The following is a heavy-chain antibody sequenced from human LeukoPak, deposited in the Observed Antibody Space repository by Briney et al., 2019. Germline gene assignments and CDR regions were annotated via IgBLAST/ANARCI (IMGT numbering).Heavy chain of an antibody. CDR1: GFTVSSNY. CDR3: ARDFWAKFDP. Sequence: GGSLRLSCAASGFTVSSNYMSWVRQAPGKGLEWVSYISSSSSTIYYADSVKGRFTISRDNAKNSLYLQMNSLRAEDTAVYYCARDFWAKFDPWGQGTLVTVSS. J-gene: IGHJ5*02. V-gene: IGHV3-48*01. D-gene: IGHD3-3*01. CDR2: ISSSSSTI.